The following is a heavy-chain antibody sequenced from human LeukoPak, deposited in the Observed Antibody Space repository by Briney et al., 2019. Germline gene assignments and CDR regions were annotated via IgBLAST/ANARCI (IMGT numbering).Heavy chain of an antibody. J-gene: IGHJ4*02. CDR1: GDSIIGYY. CDR2: IKQDGSEK. D-gene: IGHD6-6*01. Sequence: ETLSLTCSVSGDSIIGYYWGWIRQPPGKGLEWVANIKQDGSEKDYVDSVKGRFTISRDNAKNSLYLQMNSLTAEDTAVYYCARESFAARWDWGQGTLVTVSS. CDR3: ARESFAARWD. V-gene: IGHV3-7*01.